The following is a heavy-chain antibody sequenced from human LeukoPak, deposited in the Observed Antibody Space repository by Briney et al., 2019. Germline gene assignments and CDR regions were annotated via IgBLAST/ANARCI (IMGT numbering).Heavy chain of an antibody. V-gene: IGHV3-21*01. CDR2: ISSSSSYI. D-gene: IGHD1-26*01. CDR1: GFTFSSYS. J-gene: IGHJ3*02. Sequence: GGSLRLSRAASGFTFSSYSMNWVRQAPGKGLEWVSSISSSSSYIYYADSVKGRFTISRDNAKNSLYLQMNSLRAEDTAVYYCARDFSGGSYGIWGQGTMVTVSS. CDR3: ARDFSGGSYGI.